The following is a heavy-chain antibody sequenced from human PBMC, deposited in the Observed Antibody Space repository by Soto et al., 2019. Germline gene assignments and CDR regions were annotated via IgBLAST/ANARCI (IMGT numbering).Heavy chain of an antibody. CDR3: AKVARIAAAPEKWRAGGVIDV. CDR2: IIPIFATA. CDR1: GGTFSSYA. V-gene: IGHV1-69*06. D-gene: IGHD6-13*01. Sequence: QVQLVQSGAEVKKPGSSVKVSCKASGGTFSSYANSWVRQAPGQGLEWMGGIIPIFATANYAQKFQGRVTITADKSTSTAYMELSSLRSEDTGVYYCAKVARIAAAPEKWRAGGVIDVWGQGTTVTVSS. J-gene: IGHJ6*02.